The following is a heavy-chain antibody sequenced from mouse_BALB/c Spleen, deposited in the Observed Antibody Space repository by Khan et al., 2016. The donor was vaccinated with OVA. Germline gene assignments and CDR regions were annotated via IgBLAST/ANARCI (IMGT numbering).Heavy chain of an antibody. CDR2: ISYSGNT. V-gene: IGHV3-2*02. CDR3: ARVYGGDFDY. D-gene: IGHD1-1*01. CDR1: GYSITTDYA. Sequence: EVQLQESGPGLVKPSQSLSLTCTDTGYSITTDYAWNWIRQFPGNKLEWMGFISYSGNTKYNPSLKSRISITRDTSKNQFFLQLKSVTTEDTARYYCARVYGGDFDYWGKGTTLTVSS. J-gene: IGHJ2*01.